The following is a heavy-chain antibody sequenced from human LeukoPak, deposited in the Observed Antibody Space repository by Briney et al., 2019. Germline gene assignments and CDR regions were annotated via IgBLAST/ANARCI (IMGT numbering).Heavy chain of an antibody. CDR1: GSTFSSYA. Sequence: ASVKVSCKASGSTFSSYAISWVRQAPGQGLEWMGRIIPILGIANYAQKFQGRVTITADKSTSTAYMELSSLRSEDTAVYYCAREELEYYGMDVWGQGTTVTVSS. D-gene: IGHD3-10*01. CDR2: IIPILGIA. CDR3: AREELEYYGMDV. V-gene: IGHV1-69*04. J-gene: IGHJ6*02.